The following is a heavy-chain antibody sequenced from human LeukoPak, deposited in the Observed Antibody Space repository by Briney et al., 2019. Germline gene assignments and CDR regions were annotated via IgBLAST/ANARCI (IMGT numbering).Heavy chain of an antibody. Sequence: GGSLRLSCAASKFTFSSYWMSWARQAPGKGLEWVANIKQDGSEGYYVGSVKGRFTISRDNVKNSLYLQMNRLRAEDTAVYYCARRLWFGDYDAFDIWGQGTMVTVSS. CDR2: IKQDGSEG. CDR1: KFTFSSYW. V-gene: IGHV3-7*01. D-gene: IGHD3-10*01. CDR3: ARRLWFGDYDAFDI. J-gene: IGHJ3*02.